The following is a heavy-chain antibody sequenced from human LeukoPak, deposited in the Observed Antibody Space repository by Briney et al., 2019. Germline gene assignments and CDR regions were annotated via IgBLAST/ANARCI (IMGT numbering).Heavy chain of an antibody. V-gene: IGHV4-61*08. CDR3: ARAKGNSNYPYYYMDV. CDR1: GGSISSGDYY. CDR2: IYCSGST. Sequence: SQTLSLTCTVSGGSISSGDYYWSWIRQPPGQGLEWIGYIYCSGSTNYSPSLKSRVTISVDMSKNQSSLKLSSVTAADTAVYYCARAKGNSNYPYYYMDVWGKGTTVTVSS. J-gene: IGHJ6*03. D-gene: IGHD4-11*01.